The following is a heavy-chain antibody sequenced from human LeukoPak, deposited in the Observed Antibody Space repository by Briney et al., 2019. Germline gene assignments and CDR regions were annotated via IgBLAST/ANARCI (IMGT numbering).Heavy chain of an antibody. CDR1: GFTFSSYS. CDR2: ISSSSSTI. CDR3: ARDCRLNCARQPGFDS. J-gene: IGHJ5*01. D-gene: IGHD1-1*01. V-gene: IGHV3-48*02. Sequence: PGGSLRLSCAASGFTFSSYSMNWVRQAPGKGLEWVSYISSSSSTIYYADSVKGRFTISRDNAKNSLYLQMNSLRDEDTAVYYCARDCRLNCARQPGFDSWGQGTLVTASS.